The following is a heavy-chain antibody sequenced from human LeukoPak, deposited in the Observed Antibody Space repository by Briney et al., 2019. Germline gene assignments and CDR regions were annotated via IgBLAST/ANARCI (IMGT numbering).Heavy chain of an antibody. CDR3: ARTSCYKCWFDP. D-gene: IGHD2-2*02. Sequence: SQTLSLTCVISGDSVSSNSAAWNWIRQSPSRGLEWLGRTYYRSKWYSYSAVSVKSRIIINPDTSKNQFSLKLSSVTAADTAVYYCARTSCYKCWFDPWGQGTLVTVSS. CDR2: TYYRSKWYS. CDR1: GDSVSSNSAA. V-gene: IGHV6-1*01. J-gene: IGHJ5*02.